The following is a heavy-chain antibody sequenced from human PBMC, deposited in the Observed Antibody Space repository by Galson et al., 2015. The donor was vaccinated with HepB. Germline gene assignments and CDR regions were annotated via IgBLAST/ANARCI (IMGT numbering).Heavy chain of an antibody. CDR2: IDNSWSV. CDR3: VRKVHRQSGTSWYMSAFDI. J-gene: IGHJ3*02. D-gene: IGHD2-2*02. Sequence: SETLSLTCTVSGGSISSNYWSWIRQSPGKGLEWIGYIDNSWSVNYNPSLKSRVTISLDTPKNQMSLRLSSVTAADTAVYYCVRKVHRQSGTSWYMSAFDIWGLGIMVTVSS. CDR1: GGSISSNY. V-gene: IGHV4-59*01.